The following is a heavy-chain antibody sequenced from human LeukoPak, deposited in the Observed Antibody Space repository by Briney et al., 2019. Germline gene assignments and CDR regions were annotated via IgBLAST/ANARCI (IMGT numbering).Heavy chain of an antibody. Sequence: PGGSLRLSCAASGFTFTSFWMTWIRQAPGKGLEWVANIKQDGSARNHVDSVKGRFTISRDNAKNSVFLEMNSLRDEDTAVYYCARDDLWGYYDSWGQGTLVTVSS. CDR3: ARDDLWGYYDS. D-gene: IGHD7-27*01. V-gene: IGHV3-7*01. CDR2: IKQDGSAR. J-gene: IGHJ4*02. CDR1: GFTFTSFW.